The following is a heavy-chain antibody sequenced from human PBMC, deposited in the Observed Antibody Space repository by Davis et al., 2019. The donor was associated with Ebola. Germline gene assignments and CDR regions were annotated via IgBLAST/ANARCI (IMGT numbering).Heavy chain of an antibody. CDR2: IIPIFGTA. V-gene: IGHV1-69*05. D-gene: IGHD6-19*01. J-gene: IGHJ4*02. CDR1: GGTFSSYA. Sequence: SVKVSCKASGGTFSSYAISWVRQAPGQGLEWMGGIIPIFGTANYAQKFQGRVTMTRDTSTSTVYMELSSLRSEDTAVYYCTATLYSSGRQGLDYWGQGTLVTVSS. CDR3: TATLYSSGRQGLDY.